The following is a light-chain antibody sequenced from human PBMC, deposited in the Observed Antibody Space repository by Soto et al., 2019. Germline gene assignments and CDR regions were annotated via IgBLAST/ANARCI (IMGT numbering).Light chain of an antibody. J-gene: IGKJ4*01. CDR3: QQRSNWPPT. CDR2: DAS. V-gene: IGKV3-11*01. Sequence: LLTQSPATLSVSPGQRVTLSCRASQSISSYLAWSKQRPGQPSRLLIYDASNRATGIPARFSGSGSGTDFDLTISSLEPEDFALYFCQQRSNWPPTFGGGTKVE. CDR1: QSISSY.